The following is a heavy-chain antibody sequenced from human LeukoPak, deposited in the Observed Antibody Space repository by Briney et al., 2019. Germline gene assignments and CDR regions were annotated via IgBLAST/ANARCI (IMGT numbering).Heavy chain of an antibody. CDR2: VNSDGSIT. CDR3: VPGGQYFAS. Sequence: GGSLRLSCAASGFTFSSYWMHWVRQAPGKGLVWVSRVNSDGSITSYADNVKGRFTIPRDNAKNTLYLQMNSLRAEDTAVYHCVPGGQYFASWGQGTLVTVSS. D-gene: IGHD3-10*01. CDR1: GFTFSSYW. J-gene: IGHJ4*02. V-gene: IGHV3-74*01.